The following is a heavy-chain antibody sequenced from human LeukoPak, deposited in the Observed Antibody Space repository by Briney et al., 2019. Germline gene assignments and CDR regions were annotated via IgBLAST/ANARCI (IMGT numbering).Heavy chain of an antibody. CDR1: GFTVSDNF. CDR2: VYSRGNT. V-gene: IGHV3-53*01. CDR3: ARRLSLRFDAFAV. J-gene: IGHJ3*01. Sequence: PGGSLRLSCAASGFTVSDNFIIWVRQAPGKGLEWVSVVYSRGNTYYADSVMGRSTISRDTSKNTLFLQMNSLRAEDTALYFCARRLSLRFDAFAVWGPGTVVTVSS. D-gene: IGHD3-3*01.